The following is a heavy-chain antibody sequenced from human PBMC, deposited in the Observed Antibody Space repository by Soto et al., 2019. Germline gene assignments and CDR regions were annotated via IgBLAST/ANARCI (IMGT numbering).Heavy chain of an antibody. V-gene: IGHV4-31*03. D-gene: IGHD3-3*01. CDR2: IYYSGST. Sequence: SETLSLTCTVSGGSINSGGYYWSWIRQHPGMGLEWIGYIYYSGSTYYNPSLKSRVTISIDTSKNQFSLKLSSVTAADTAVYYCARAQTIFGIITVFDYWGQGTLVTVSS. CDR3: ARAQTIFGIITVFDY. J-gene: IGHJ4*02. CDR1: GGSINSGGYY.